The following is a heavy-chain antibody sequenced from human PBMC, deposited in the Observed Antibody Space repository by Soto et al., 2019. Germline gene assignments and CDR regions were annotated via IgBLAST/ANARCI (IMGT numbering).Heavy chain of an antibody. Sequence: GASVKVSCKASGYTFTGYDINWVRQATGQGLEWMGWMNPNSGNTGYAQKFQGRVTMTRNTSISTAYMELSSLRSEDTAVYYCARGNGERYSSSWYWGPYYYYYMDVWGKGTTVTVSS. CDR2: MNPNSGNT. V-gene: IGHV1-8*01. J-gene: IGHJ6*03. CDR3: ARGNGERYSSSWYWGPYYYYYMDV. D-gene: IGHD6-13*01. CDR1: GYTFTGYD.